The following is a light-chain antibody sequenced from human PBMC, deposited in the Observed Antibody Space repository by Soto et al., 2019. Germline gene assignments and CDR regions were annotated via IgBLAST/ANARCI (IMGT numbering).Light chain of an antibody. Sequence: QSALTQPRSVSGSLGQSVTFSCTGTSSDVGDYNYVSWYQQHPGKAPKLIIYEVIKRPSGVPDRFSGSKSGNTASLTISGLQTEDEADYYCCSYAGSYNVVFGGGTKLTVL. CDR1: SSDVGDYNY. CDR2: EVI. CDR3: CSYAGSYNVV. J-gene: IGLJ2*01. V-gene: IGLV2-11*01.